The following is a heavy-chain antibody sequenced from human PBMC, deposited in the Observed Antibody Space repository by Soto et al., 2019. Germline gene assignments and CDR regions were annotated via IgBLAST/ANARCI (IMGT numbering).Heavy chain of an antibody. J-gene: IGHJ4*02. CDR2: SIPIFGTA. D-gene: IGHD3-3*01. Sequence: SVKVSCKASGGTFSNSFISWVRQAPVQGLERMGGSIPIFGTANYAQKFQGRVTIIADESTSTAYMEVTSLRSEDTAVYYCARAPILVGVTPYENYFDSWGQGTLVTVS. CDR3: ARAPILVGVTPYENYFDS. CDR1: GGTFSNSF. V-gene: IGHV1-69*13.